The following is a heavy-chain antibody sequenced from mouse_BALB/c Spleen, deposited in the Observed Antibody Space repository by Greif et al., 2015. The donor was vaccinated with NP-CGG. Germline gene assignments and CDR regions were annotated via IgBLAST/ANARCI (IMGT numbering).Heavy chain of an antibody. Sequence: QVQLQQSGAELVRPGTSVKISCKASGYTFTNYWLGWVKQRPGHGLEWIGDIYPGGGYTNYNEKFKGKATLTADTSSSTAYMQLSSLTSEDSAVYFCAKGDYDYASWFAYWGQGTLVTVSA. CDR1: GYTFTNYW. J-gene: IGHJ3*01. CDR2: IYPGGGYT. CDR3: AKGDYDYASWFAY. V-gene: IGHV1-63*02. D-gene: IGHD2-4*01.